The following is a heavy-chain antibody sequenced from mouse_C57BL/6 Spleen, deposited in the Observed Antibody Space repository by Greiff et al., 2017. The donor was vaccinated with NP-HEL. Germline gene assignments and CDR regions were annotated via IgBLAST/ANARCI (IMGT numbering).Heavy chain of an antibody. CDR2: IDPNSGGT. D-gene: IGHD1-1*01. Sequence: QVQLQQPGAELVKPGASVKLSCKASGYTFTSYWMHWVKQRPGRGPEWIGRIDPNSGGTKYKEKFKSKATLTVDKPSSTAYMQLSSLTSEDSAVYYCARDGGSSSYYVDYWGQGTTLTVSS. CDR3: ARDGGSSSYYVDY. J-gene: IGHJ2*01. V-gene: IGHV1-72*01. CDR1: GYTFTSYW.